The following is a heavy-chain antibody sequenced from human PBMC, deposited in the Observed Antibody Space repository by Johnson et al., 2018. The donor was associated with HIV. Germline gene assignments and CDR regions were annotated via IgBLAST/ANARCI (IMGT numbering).Heavy chain of an antibody. V-gene: IGHV3-23*04. CDR1: GFTFSSYW. Sequence: VQLVESGGGLVQPGGSLRLSCAASGFTFSSYWMSWVRQAPGKGLEWASGISGTGASTYYADSVKGRFTISRDNYKNTLYLQMNSLRAEDTAVYYCARDWDAFDIWGQGTMVTVSS. CDR3: ARDWDAFDI. J-gene: IGHJ3*02. CDR2: ISGTGAST.